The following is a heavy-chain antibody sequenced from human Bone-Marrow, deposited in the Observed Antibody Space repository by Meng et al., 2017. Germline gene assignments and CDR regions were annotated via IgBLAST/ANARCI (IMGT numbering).Heavy chain of an antibody. D-gene: IGHD1-7*01. J-gene: IGHJ3*02. CDR1: GGSICSGGYY. V-gene: IGHV4-31*03. CDR2: IYYSGST. CDR3: AREQLPPAALNDAFDI. Sequence: SQTPSLTRTVSGGSICSGGYYWSWIRQHPGKGLEWIGYIYYSGSTYYNPSLKSRVTISVDTSKNQFSLKLSSVTAADTAVYYCAREQLPPAALNDAFDIWGQGTMVTVSS.